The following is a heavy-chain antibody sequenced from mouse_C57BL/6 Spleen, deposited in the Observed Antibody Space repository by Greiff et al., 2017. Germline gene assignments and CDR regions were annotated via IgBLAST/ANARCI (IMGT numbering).Heavy chain of an antibody. Sequence: EVQLKESGPGLVKPSQSLSLTCSVTGYSITSGYYWNWIRQFPGNKLEWMGYISYDGSNNYNPSLKNRISITRDTSKNQFFLQLNSVTTEDTATYYCARASSNSFADWGQGTLVTVSA. J-gene: IGHJ3*01. CDR3: ARASSNSFAD. D-gene: IGHD2-5*01. CDR1: GYSITSGYY. CDR2: ISYDGSN. V-gene: IGHV3-6*01.